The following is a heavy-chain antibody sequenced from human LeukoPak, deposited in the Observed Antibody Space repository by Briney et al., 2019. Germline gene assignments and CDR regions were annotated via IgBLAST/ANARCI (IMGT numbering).Heavy chain of an antibody. CDR2: ISAYNGNT. CDR3: AREEIFGYRAYYYYMDV. D-gene: IGHD3-3*01. Sequence: ASVKVSCKASGYTFTSYGISWVRQAPGQGLEWMGWISAYNGNTNYAQKLQGRVTMTTDTSTSTAYMELSSLRSEDTAVYYCAREEIFGYRAYYYYMDVWGKGTTVTVSS. CDR1: GYTFTSYG. V-gene: IGHV1-18*01. J-gene: IGHJ6*03.